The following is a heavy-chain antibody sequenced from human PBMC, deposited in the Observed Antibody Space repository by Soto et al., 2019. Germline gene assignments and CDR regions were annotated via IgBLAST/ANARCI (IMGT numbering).Heavy chain of an antibody. CDR3: ARVKDIVLNYYYYYMDV. D-gene: IGHD2-8*01. V-gene: IGHV3-21*01. CDR1: GFPFSSYS. Sequence: PGGALRLSCAASGFPFSSYSINWVRPAPGKGLEWVSSISSSSSYIYYADSVKGRFTISRDNAKNSLYLQMNSLRAEDTAVYYCARVKDIVLNYYYYYMDVWGKGTTVTVSS. J-gene: IGHJ6*03. CDR2: ISSSSSYI.